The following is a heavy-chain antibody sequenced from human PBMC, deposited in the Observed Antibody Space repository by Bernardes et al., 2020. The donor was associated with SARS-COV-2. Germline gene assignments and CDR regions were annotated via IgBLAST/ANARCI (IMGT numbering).Heavy chain of an antibody. D-gene: IGHD2-2*01. CDR1: GLGFSDYY. Sequence: GWSLRLSCAASGLGFSDYYMSWIRQAPGKGLEYVGYITSSSSYSVYADSVKGRFTISRDNAGNSLYLQMNSLRADDTAVYYCARYFSSGGCYAGGAYWGQGTLVTVSS. CDR3: ARYFSSGGCYAGGAY. V-gene: IGHV3-11*06. J-gene: IGHJ4*02. CDR2: ITSSSSYS.